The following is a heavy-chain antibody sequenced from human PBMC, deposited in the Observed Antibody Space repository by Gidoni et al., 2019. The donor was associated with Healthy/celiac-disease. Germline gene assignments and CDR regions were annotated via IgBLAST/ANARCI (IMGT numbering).Heavy chain of an antibody. D-gene: IGHD3-22*01. CDR1: GGSISSGGYY. CDR3: ARDGGAGDSSGYPAADAFDI. V-gene: IGHV4-31*03. J-gene: IGHJ3*02. Sequence: QVQLQESGPGLVKPSQNLSLTCTVSGGSISSGGYYWSWIRQHPGKGLEWIGYIYYSGSTYYNPSLKSRVTISVDTSKNQFSLKLSSVTAADTAVYYCARDGGAGDSSGYPAADAFDIWGQGTMVTVSS. CDR2: IYYSGST.